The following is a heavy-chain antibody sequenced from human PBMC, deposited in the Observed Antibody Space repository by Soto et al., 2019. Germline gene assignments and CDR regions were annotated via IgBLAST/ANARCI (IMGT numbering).Heavy chain of an antibody. J-gene: IGHJ4*02. Sequence: QVQLQESGPGLVKPSETLSLTCTVSGGSISSYYWSWIRQPPGTGLGWVGYIYYSGSTNYNPSLKCRVTISLDTSENHCSLTLRSVTAAATAVHYCASRYGGNFDYGGQGSLVTVSS. D-gene: IGHD5-18*01. V-gene: IGHV4-59*08. CDR2: IYYSGST. CDR1: GGSISSYY. CDR3: ASRYGGNFDY.